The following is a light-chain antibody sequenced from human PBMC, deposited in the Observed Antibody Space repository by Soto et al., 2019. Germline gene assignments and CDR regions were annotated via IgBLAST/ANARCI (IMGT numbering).Light chain of an antibody. CDR1: KNDIGVYDF. Sequence: QSVLTQPPSASGSPGQSVTISCTGTKNDIGVYDFVSWYQHHPGKAPRLIIYEVVQRPSGVPDRFSGSKSGNTASLTVSGLQAADEADYSCKSYAGSNTYVLGSGKKVTV. CDR2: EVV. CDR3: KSYAGSNTYV. V-gene: IGLV2-8*01. J-gene: IGLJ1*01.